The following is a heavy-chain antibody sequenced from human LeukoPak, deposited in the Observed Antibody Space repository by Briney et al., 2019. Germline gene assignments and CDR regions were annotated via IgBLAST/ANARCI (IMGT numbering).Heavy chain of an antibody. V-gene: IGHV4-61*02. Sequence: SETPSLTCTVSGGSISSGSYYWSWIRQPAGKGLEWIGRIYTSGSTNYNPSLKSRVTISVDTSKNQFSLKLSSVTAADTAVYYCARDGEGERNDAFDIWGQGTMVTVSS. CDR3: ARDGEGERNDAFDI. CDR1: GGSISSGSYY. D-gene: IGHD1-1*01. J-gene: IGHJ3*02. CDR2: IYTSGST.